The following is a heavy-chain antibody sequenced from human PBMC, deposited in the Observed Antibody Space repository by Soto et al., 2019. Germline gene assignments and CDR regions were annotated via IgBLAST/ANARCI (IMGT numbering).Heavy chain of an antibody. CDR2: ISGSGGST. V-gene: IGHV3-23*01. D-gene: IGHD2-21*02. J-gene: IGHJ5*02. CDR1: GFTFSGNV. Sequence: GGSLRLSCVASGFTFSGNVMSWVRQAPGKGLEWISIISGSGGSTYYADAVKGRFTISRDNSNNTLYLQMHSLTAADTAVYYCAKNGCGGDCYSSVAGNWFDPWGQGTLVTVSS. CDR3: AKNGCGGDCYSSVAGNWFDP.